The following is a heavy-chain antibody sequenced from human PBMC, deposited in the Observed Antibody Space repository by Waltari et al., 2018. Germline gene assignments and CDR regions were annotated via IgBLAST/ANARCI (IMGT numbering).Heavy chain of an antibody. V-gene: IGHV4-34*02. CDR3: ARGGVPDYYGSGSPYRNWFDP. J-gene: IGHJ5*02. Sequence: QVQLKQWGAGTLKPSDTLSLTCGVYGGSFSGYHWTWVRQSPGKGLEWIGEINKGGGTNGRPSRKSRVTRSVDACKNQFSLFVRSVTAADTAVYYCARGGVPDYYGSGSPYRNWFDPWGQGTLVTVSS. CDR2: INKGGGT. CDR1: GGSFSGYH. D-gene: IGHD3-10*01.